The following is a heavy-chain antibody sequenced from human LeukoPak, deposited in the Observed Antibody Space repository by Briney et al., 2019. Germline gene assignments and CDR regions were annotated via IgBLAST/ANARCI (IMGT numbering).Heavy chain of an antibody. D-gene: IGHD3-10*01. CDR1: GFTFSSYW. Sequence: GGSLRLSCAASGFTFSSYWMSWVRQAPGKGLEWVANINQDGSEKYYVDSVKGRFTISRDNAKNSLYLQMNSLRAEDTAVYYCATEYASGRNYYYYMDVWGKGTTVTVSS. CDR2: INQDGSEK. J-gene: IGHJ6*03. V-gene: IGHV3-7*01. CDR3: ATEYASGRNYYYYMDV.